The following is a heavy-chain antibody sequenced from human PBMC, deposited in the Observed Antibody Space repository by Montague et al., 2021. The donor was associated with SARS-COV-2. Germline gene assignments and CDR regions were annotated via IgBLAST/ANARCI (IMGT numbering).Heavy chain of an antibody. Sequence: SLSLPCAASGFTFSSIRMNWVRQAPGKRLEWVSSISSESAYIVYAESVRGRFTISRDNAQNLLYLQMNSLRAEDTAVYYCARFETSKFYSSGMDVWGQGTTVTVSS. CDR2: ISSESAYI. J-gene: IGHJ6*02. D-gene: IGHD2-15*01. CDR1: GFTFSSIR. CDR3: ARFETSKFYSSGMDV. V-gene: IGHV3-21*01.